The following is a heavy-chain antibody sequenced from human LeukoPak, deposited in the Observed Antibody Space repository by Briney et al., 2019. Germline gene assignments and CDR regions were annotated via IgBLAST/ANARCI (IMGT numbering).Heavy chain of an antibody. CDR2: ISSSSSYI. J-gene: IGHJ4*02. CDR1: GFTFSSYS. CDR3: ARGGWFGELLFYYFDY. D-gene: IGHD3-10*01. Sequence: GGSLRLSCAASGFTFSSYSMNWVRQAPGKGLEWVSSISSSSSYIYYADSVKGRFTISRDNAKNSLYLQMNSLRAEDTAVYYCARGGWFGELLFYYFDYWGQGTLVTVSS. V-gene: IGHV3-21*01.